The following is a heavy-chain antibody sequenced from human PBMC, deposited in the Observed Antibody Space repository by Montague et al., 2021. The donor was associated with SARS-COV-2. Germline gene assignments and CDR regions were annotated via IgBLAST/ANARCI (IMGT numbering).Heavy chain of an antibody. J-gene: IGHJ5*02. CDR3: ARACVVVPTTRNWFDP. Sequence: TLSLTCTVSGGPISSGGYYWSWIRQHPGKGLEWIGYIYYSGSTYYNPSLKSRLTISVDTSKNRFSLKLSSVTAADTAMYYCARACVVVPTTRNWFDPWGQGTLVTVSS. D-gene: IGHD2-2*01. V-gene: IGHV4-31*03. CDR2: IYYSGST. CDR1: GGPISSGGYY.